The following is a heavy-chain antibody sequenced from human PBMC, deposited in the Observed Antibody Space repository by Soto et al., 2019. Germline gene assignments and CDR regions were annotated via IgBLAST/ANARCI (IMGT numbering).Heavy chain of an antibody. Sequence: ASVKVSCKASGGTFSSYAISWVRQAPGQGLEWMGGIIPIFGTANYAQKFQGRVTITADESTSTAYMELSSLRSEDTAVYYCARVPVVAATRVLYWFDPWGQGTLVTVSS. CDR2: IIPIFGTA. D-gene: IGHD2-15*01. V-gene: IGHV1-69*13. CDR3: ARVPVVAATRVLYWFDP. J-gene: IGHJ5*02. CDR1: GGTFSSYA.